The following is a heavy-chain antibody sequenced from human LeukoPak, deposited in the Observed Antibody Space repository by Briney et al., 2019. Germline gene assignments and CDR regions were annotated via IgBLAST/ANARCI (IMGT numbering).Heavy chain of an antibody. CDR2: IKSKTDGGTT. D-gene: IGHD3-16*02. CDR3: TTEWDDYVWGSYRYDY. Sequence: GGSLRLSCAASGFTFSNAWMSWVRQAPGKGLEWVGRIKSKTDGGTTDYAAPVKGRFTISRDDSKNTLYLQMNSLKTEDTAVYYCTTEWDDYVWGSYRYDYWGQGTLVTVSS. J-gene: IGHJ4*02. CDR1: GFTFSNAW. V-gene: IGHV3-15*01.